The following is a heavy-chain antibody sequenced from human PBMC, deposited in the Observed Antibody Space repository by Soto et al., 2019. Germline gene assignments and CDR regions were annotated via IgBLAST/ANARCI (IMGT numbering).Heavy chain of an antibody. CDR1: GRSITSYY. D-gene: IGHD3-22*01. V-gene: IGHV4-59*12. J-gene: IGHJ4*02. Sequence: QVVLQESGPGLVKPSETLSLTCSVSGRSITSYYWSWVRQPPGKGLVWIGYIYDNGITSQNPSLRSRGTMSADTSQNQFSLKLTSVTGADTAVYCCARTYDSNGYANEFDSWGQGILVTVTS. CDR3: ARTYDSNGYANEFDS. CDR2: IYDNGIT.